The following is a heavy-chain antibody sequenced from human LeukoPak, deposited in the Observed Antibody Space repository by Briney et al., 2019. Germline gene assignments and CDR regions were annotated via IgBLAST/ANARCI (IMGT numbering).Heavy chain of an antibody. Sequence: GASVKVSCKASGYTFTGYYIHWVRQAPGQGLEWMGRINPNRGGTNYAQKFQGRVTMTRDTSISTAYMELSSLRSEDTTVYYCARGMLDYDDAFDIWGQGTMVTVSS. CDR1: GYTFTGYY. CDR3: ARGMLDYDDAFDI. V-gene: IGHV1-2*06. CDR2: INPNRGGT. J-gene: IGHJ3*02. D-gene: IGHD3-22*01.